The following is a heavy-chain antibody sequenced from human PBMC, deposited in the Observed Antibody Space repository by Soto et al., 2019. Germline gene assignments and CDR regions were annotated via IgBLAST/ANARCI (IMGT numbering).Heavy chain of an antibody. CDR2: LSPYTGIT. D-gene: IGHD3-16*01. CDR1: GYIFVNYG. J-gene: IGHJ6*02. Sequence: QVQLVQSGDAVKKPGASVKVSCKAPGYIFVNYGIAWVRQAPGQGFEWLGGLSPYTGITHSASKVQGRLTMTTDTTTSTAYMDLGSQTSDDTAVYYCVMVDNYVTPTPQDVWGQGTTVTVSS. CDR3: VMVDNYVTPTPQDV. V-gene: IGHV1-18*01.